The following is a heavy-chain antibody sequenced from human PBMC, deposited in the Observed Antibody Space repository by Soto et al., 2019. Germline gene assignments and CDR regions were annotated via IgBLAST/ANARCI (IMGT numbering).Heavy chain of an antibody. CDR1: GFTFSSYA. CDR3: ATIPPGGYDYGVY. D-gene: IGHD6-13*01. J-gene: IGHJ4*02. Sequence: EVQLLESGGGLVQPGGSLRLSCAASGFTFSSYAMSWVRQAPGKGLEWVSAISGSGGSTYYADSVKGRFTISRDNSKNTLYLQMNSLRAEDTAVYYRATIPPGGYDYGVYWGQGTLVTVSS. CDR2: ISGSGGST. V-gene: IGHV3-23*01.